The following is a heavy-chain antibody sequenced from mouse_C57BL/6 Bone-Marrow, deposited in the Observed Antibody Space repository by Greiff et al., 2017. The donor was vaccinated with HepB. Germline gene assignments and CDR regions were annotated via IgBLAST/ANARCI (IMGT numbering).Heavy chain of an antibody. Sequence: QVQLKQPGAELVKPGASVKLSCKASGYTFTSYWMHWVKQRPGQGLEWIGMIHPNSGSTNYNEKFKSKATLTVDKSSSTAYMQLSSLTSEDSAVYYCARRDDGRGYAMDYWGQGTSVTVSS. D-gene: IGHD2-3*01. V-gene: IGHV1-64*01. CDR1: GYTFTSYW. J-gene: IGHJ4*01. CDR2: IHPNSGST. CDR3: ARRDDGRGYAMDY.